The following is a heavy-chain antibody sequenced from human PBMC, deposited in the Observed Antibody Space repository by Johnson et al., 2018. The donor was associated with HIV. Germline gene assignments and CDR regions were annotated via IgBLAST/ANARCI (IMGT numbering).Heavy chain of an antibody. Sequence: QVQLVESGGGVVQPGRSLRLSCAASGFTFSSYAMHWVRQAPGKGLEWVAVISYDGSNKYYADSVKGRFTISRDNSKNTLYLQMNSLRAEDTAVYYFAEDSSVLLCFDIWGQGTMVTVSS. CDR1: GFTFSSYA. V-gene: IGHV3-30*04. CDR2: ISYDGSNK. CDR3: AEDSSVLLCFDI. D-gene: IGHD3-10*01. J-gene: IGHJ3*02.